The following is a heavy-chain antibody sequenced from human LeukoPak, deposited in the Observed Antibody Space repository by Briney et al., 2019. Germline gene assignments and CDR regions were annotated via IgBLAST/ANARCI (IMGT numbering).Heavy chain of an antibody. D-gene: IGHD3-22*01. Sequence: ASVKVSCKASGYTFTGYYMHWVRQAPGQGLEWMGWMNPNSGNTGYAQKFQGRVTITRNTSISTAYMELSSLRSEDTAVYYCATDYYYDSSGSYYTVDYWGQGTLVTVSS. V-gene: IGHV1-8*03. J-gene: IGHJ4*02. CDR3: ATDYYYDSSGSYYTVDY. CDR2: MNPNSGNT. CDR1: GYTFTGYY.